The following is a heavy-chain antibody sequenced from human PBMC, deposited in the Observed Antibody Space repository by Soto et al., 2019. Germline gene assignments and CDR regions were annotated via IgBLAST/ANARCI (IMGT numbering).Heavy chain of an antibody. D-gene: IGHD3-9*01. V-gene: IGHV1-2*02. Sequence: ASVKVSCKASGYSFIVYYIHWVRQAPGQGFEWMGRISPKSGGTNYAQKFEGRVTMTWDTSLNTAYMELSSLISDDTAVYYCARPPGYISDWYYFDLWGQGTLVTVSS. CDR2: ISPKSGGT. CDR1: GYSFIVYY. CDR3: ARPPGYISDWYYFDL. J-gene: IGHJ4*02.